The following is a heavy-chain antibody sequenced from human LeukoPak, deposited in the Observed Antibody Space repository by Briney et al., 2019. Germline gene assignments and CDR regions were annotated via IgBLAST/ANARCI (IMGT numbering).Heavy chain of an antibody. V-gene: IGHV3-30*02. CDR3: ARGDPDYHFGFGP. CDR1: GFTFSSYG. D-gene: IGHD4-11*01. J-gene: IGHJ5*02. CDR2: IRYDGSNE. Sequence: GGSLRLSCVASGFTFSSYGMHWVRQAPGKGLEWVAFIRYDGSNEYVDSVKGRFTISSDNSKNTVYLQMNSLRAEDTAVYYCARGDPDYHFGFGPWGQGTLVTVSS.